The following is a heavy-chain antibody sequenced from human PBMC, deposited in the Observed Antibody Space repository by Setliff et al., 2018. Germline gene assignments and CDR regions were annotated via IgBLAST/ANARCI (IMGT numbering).Heavy chain of an antibody. J-gene: IGHJ4*02. Sequence: VASVKVSCKASGYTFTSYGISWVRQAPGQGLEWMGWISAYNGNTNYAQKLQGRVTMTTDTSTSTAYMELRSLRSDDTAVYYCASTYCGGDCYPSPFDYWGQGTLVTVSS. CDR3: ASTYCGGDCYPSPFDY. CDR1: GYTFTSYG. D-gene: IGHD2-21*02. CDR2: ISAYNGNT. V-gene: IGHV1-18*01.